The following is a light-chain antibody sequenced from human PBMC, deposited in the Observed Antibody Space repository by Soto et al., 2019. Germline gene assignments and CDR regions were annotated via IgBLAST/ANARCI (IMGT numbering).Light chain of an antibody. CDR2: GAS. J-gene: IGKJ1*01. CDR3: QQYNDWPPRWA. CDR1: QSVSSN. Sequence: EIVMTQSPATLSVSPGERATLSCRASQSVSSNLAWYQQRPGQAPRLLIYGASTRATGIPGRFSGGGSGTEFTLTISSLQSEDFAVYYCQQYNDWPPRWAFGQGIEVEIK. V-gene: IGKV3-15*01.